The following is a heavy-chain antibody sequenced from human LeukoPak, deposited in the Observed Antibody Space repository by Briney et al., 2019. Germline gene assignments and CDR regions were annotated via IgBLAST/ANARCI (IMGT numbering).Heavy chain of an antibody. CDR2: IYYSGST. Sequence: SETLSLTCAVYGGSFSGYYWSWIRQPPGKGLEWIGYIYYSGSTNYNPSLKSLVTISVDTSKNQFSLKLSSVTAADTAVYYCARVGTRNWFDPWGQGTLVTVSS. V-gene: IGHV4-59*01. CDR3: ARVGTRNWFDP. CDR1: GGSFSGYY. J-gene: IGHJ5*02.